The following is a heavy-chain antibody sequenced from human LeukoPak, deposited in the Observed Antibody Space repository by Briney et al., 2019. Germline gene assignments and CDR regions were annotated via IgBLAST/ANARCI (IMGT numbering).Heavy chain of an antibody. J-gene: IGHJ4*02. Sequence: SVKVSCKAAGGTFSSNAISWVRQAPGQGLEWMGGIIPIFGTPNYAHNFQDRVTITADESTSTAYMELSALRSEDTAWYYCANRGGGGIGMGILGSYDFWGQGTLVTVSS. CDR3: ANRGGGGIGMGILGSYDF. CDR2: IIPIFGTP. D-gene: IGHD6-13*01. V-gene: IGHV1-69*01. CDR1: GGTFSSNA.